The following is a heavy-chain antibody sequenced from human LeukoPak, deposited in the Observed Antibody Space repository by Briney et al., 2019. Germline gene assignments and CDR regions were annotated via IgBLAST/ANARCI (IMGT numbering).Heavy chain of an antibody. D-gene: IGHD3-3*01. CDR2: INSDGSST. CDR3: ARVQSYYDFWRQENWFDP. J-gene: IGHJ5*02. Sequence: GGSLRLSCAASGFTFGSYWMHWVRQAPGKGLVWASRINSDGSSTSYADSVKGRFTISRDNAKNTLYLQMNSLRAEDTAVYYCARVQSYYDFWRQENWFDPWGQGTLVTVSS. CDR1: GFTFGSYW. V-gene: IGHV3-74*01.